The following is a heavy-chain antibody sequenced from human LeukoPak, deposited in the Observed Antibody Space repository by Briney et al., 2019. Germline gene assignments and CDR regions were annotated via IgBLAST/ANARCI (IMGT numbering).Heavy chain of an antibody. CDR1: GFTFSSYA. Sequence: GGSLRLSCAASGFTFSSYAMSWVRQAPGKGLEWVSAISGSGGSTYYADSVKGRFTIARDNSKNTLYLQMNSLRAEDTAVYYCAKDSAGSYYNWFDPWGQGTLVTVSS. V-gene: IGHV3-23*01. CDR2: ISGSGGST. D-gene: IGHD1-26*01. J-gene: IGHJ5*02. CDR3: AKDSAGSYYNWFDP.